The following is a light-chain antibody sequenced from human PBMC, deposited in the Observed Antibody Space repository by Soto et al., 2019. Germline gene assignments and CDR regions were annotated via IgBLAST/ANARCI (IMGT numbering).Light chain of an antibody. V-gene: IGKV3-20*01. CDR1: QTVSGSY. CDR3: QQYGSPPPT. CDR2: VAS. J-gene: IGKJ3*01. Sequence: EIVMTQSPATLSVSPGERATLSCRASQTVSGSYLAWYQQKPGQAPRLLIQVASIRATGIPDRFSGSGSGTDFTLTISRLEPEDFAVYYCQQYGSPPPTFGPGTKVDIK.